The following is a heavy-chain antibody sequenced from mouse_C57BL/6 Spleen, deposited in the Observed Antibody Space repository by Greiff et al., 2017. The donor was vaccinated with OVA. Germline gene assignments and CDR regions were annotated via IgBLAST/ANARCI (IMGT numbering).Heavy chain of an antibody. CDR2: IYPGSGST. V-gene: IGHV1-55*01. D-gene: IGHD1-1*02. CDR1: GYTFTSYW. J-gene: IGHJ4*01. Sequence: QVQLQQPGAELVKPGASVQMSCKASGYTFTSYWIPWVKPRPGQGLAWIGDIYPGSGSTNYNEKFKSKATLTVDTSSSTAYMQLSSLTSEDSAVYYCARYGAYAMDYWGQGTSVTVSS. CDR3: ARYGAYAMDY.